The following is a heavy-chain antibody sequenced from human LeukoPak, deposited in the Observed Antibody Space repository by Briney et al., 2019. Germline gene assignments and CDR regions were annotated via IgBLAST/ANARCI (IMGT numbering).Heavy chain of an antibody. CDR2: IIGDGSST. Sequence: HAGGSLRLSCAASGFTFSSHWMHWVRQTPGKGLVWLSRIIGDGSSTNYAESVKGRFTISRDNAKNTVYLQMNSLRDEDTAVYYCLRGGDSGSYGYFQHWGQGTLVTVSS. D-gene: IGHD3-10*01. J-gene: IGHJ1*01. CDR3: LRGGDSGSYGYFQH. CDR1: GFTFSSHW. V-gene: IGHV3-74*01.